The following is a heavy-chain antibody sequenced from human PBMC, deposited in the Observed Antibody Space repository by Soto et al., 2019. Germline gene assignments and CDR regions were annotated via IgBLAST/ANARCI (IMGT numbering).Heavy chain of an antibody. CDR2: IYRTGST. D-gene: IGHD1-7*01. Sequence: SETLSLTCAVSGGSFTSNNWWTGVRQPPGQGLEWIGEIYRTGSTNYNTSLKSRPTISLDKSENQFSMKVTSLPAADTAVYYCASRAPGTSVDYWGQGTLVTVSS. CDR3: ASRAPGTSVDY. J-gene: IGHJ4*02. V-gene: IGHV4-4*02. CDR1: GGSFTSNNW.